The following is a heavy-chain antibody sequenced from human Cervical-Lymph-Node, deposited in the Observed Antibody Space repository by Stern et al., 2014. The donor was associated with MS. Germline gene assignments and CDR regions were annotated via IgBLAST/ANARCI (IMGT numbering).Heavy chain of an antibody. CDR3: ARAEDYDYVWGSSISY. D-gene: IGHD3-16*01. V-gene: IGHV4-31*03. J-gene: IGHJ4*02. Sequence: QQQLQESSPGLVKPSQTLCLTCTVSGGSIRSGDYYWSWIRQHPVKGMEWIGYVYDSGSTYYNPSLKSRVTISVDTSKNQFSLKLSSVTAADTAVYYCARAEDYDYVWGSSISYWGQGTLVTVSS. CDR2: VYDSGST. CDR1: GGSIRSGDYY.